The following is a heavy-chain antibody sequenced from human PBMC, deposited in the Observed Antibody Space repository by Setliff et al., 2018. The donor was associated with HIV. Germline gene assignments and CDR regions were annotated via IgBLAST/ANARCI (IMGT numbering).Heavy chain of an antibody. D-gene: IGHD6-19*01. CDR3: AKDEGSVDAPDI. Sequence: ASVKVSCKASGYTFTGYYLHWVRQAPGQGLEWMGRINPHNGDTNYAQRFQGRVTMTRDTSISTAYMELSSLRSDDTAVYYCAKDEGSVDAPDIWGQGTMVTVSS. V-gene: IGHV1-2*06. CDR2: INPHNGDT. J-gene: IGHJ3*02. CDR1: GYTFTGYY.